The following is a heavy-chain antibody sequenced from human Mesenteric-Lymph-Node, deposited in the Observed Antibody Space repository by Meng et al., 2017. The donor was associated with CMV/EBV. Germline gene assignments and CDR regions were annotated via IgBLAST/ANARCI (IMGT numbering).Heavy chain of an antibody. D-gene: IGHD2-15*01. CDR2: IKQDGSEK. CDR3: ARAVKDGHPGFDP. J-gene: IGHJ5*02. CDR1: GFTFSSYW. Sequence: GGFLRLSCAASGFTFSSYWMSWVRQAPGKGLEWVANIKQDGSEKYYVDSVKGRFTISRDNAKNSLYLQMNSLRAEDTAVYYCARAVKDGHPGFDPWGQGTLVTVSS. V-gene: IGHV3-7*01.